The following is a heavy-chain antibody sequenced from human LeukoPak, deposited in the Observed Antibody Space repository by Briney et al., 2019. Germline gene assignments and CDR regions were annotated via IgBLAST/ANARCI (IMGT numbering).Heavy chain of an antibody. D-gene: IGHD1-14*01. Sequence: GGSLRLSCAASGFTFSSYGMHWVRQAPGKGLEWVAFIRYDGSKYYADSVKGRFTISRDNSKNTLYLQMNSLRAEDTAVYYCARAEGLTKAPYYFDYWGQGTLVTVSS. CDR2: IRYDGSK. V-gene: IGHV3-30*02. J-gene: IGHJ4*02. CDR3: ARAEGLTKAPYYFDY. CDR1: GFTFSSYG.